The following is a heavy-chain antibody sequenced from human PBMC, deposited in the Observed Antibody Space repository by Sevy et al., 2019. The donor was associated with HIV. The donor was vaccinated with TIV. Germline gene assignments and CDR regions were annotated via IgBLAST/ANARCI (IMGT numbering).Heavy chain of an antibody. Sequence: ASVKVSCKASGYTFTAYAINWVRQAPGQGLEWLAWMKPNSGDIGYAQKFQGRVTITRDTSISTAYIELSGLTSDDTAVYYCARDYGGNSGWFDPWGQGTLVTVS. J-gene: IGHJ5*02. CDR2: MKPNSGDI. CDR3: ARDYGGNSGWFDP. V-gene: IGHV1-8*03. D-gene: IGHD2-21*02. CDR1: GYTFTAYA.